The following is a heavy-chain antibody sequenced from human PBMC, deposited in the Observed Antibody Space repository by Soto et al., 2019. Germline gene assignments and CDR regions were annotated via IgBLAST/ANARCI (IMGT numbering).Heavy chain of an antibody. D-gene: IGHD6-13*01. Sequence: QVQLVQSGAEVKKPGASVKVSCKASGYTFTSYGISWVRQAPGQGLEWMGWISAYNGNTNYAQKLQGRVTMTTDTSTSTDYMELRSLISDYKTVYYCSRVVRGSAADGYNWFDPWGQGSLVKVS. CDR3: SRVVRGSAADGYNWFDP. CDR2: ISAYNGNT. CDR1: GYTFTSYG. J-gene: IGHJ5*02. V-gene: IGHV1-18*04.